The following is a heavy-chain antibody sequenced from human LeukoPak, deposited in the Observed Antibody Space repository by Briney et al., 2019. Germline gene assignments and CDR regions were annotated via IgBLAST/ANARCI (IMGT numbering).Heavy chain of an antibody. Sequence: SETLSLTFSVSGLSVSDAYCVSIRQTRGRGMGWIGYIYTSGSANYNPSLKSRVTISGDTSKNQFSLKLDFVTAADTAVYYCAARRATDAAIDYWGQGTLVTVSS. CDR3: AARRATDAAIDY. V-gene: IGHV4-4*09. CDR1: GLSVSDAY. CDR2: IYTSGSA. D-gene: IGHD1-1*01. J-gene: IGHJ4*02.